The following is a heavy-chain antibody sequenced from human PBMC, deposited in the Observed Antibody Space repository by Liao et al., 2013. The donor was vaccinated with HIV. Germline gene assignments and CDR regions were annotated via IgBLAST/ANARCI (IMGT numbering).Heavy chain of an antibody. CDR3: AMGYYDFWSGFRGAFDI. D-gene: IGHD3-3*01. CDR1: GGSISSYY. CDR2: IYTSGST. J-gene: IGHJ3*02. Sequence: QVQLQESGPGLVKPSETLSLTCTVSGGSISSYYWSWIRQPPGKGLEWIGRIYTSGSTNYNPSLKSRVTMSVDTSKNQFSLKLSSVTAADTAVYYCAMGYYDFWSGFRGAFDIWGQGTMVTVSS. V-gene: IGHV4-4*07.